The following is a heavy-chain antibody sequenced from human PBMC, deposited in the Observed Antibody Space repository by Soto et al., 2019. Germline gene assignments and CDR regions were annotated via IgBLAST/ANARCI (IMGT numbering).Heavy chain of an antibody. D-gene: IGHD5-12*01. CDR3: TRHEDVEMATIDY. J-gene: IGHJ4*02. CDR2: IRSKANSYAT. CDR1: GFTFSGSA. Sequence: GESLKISCAASGFTFSGSAMHWVRQASGKGLEWVGRIRSKANSYATAYAASVKGRFTISRDDSKNTAYLQMNSLKTEDTAVYYCTRHEDVEMATIDYWGQGTLVTVSS. V-gene: IGHV3-73*01.